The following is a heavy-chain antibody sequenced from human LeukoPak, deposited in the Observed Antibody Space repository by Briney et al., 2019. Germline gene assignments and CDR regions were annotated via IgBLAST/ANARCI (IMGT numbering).Heavy chain of an antibody. D-gene: IGHD1-26*01. CDR3: ARTGGSYYDY. CDR1: GYTFTSYG. V-gene: IGHV1-18*01. J-gene: IGHJ4*02. CDR2: ISAYNGNT. Sequence: GASVKVSCKASGYTFTSYGISWVRQAPGQGLEWMGWISAYNGNTNYAQKFQGRVTMTRNTSISTAYMELSSLRSEDTAVYYCARTGGSYYDYWGQGTLVTVSS.